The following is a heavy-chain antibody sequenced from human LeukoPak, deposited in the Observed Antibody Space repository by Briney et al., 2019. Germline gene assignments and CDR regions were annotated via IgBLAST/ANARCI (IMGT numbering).Heavy chain of an antibody. CDR1: GFTFSSYW. CDR2: INSDGSST. J-gene: IGHJ4*02. D-gene: IGHD4-23*01. CDR3: ARVGNAYYFDY. Sequence: PGGSLRLSCAASGFTFSSYWMHWVRQAPGKGLVWVSRINSDGSSTSYADSVKGRFTISRDNAKNTLYLQMNSLRAEDTAVYYCARVGNAYYFDYWGQGTLVTVSS. V-gene: IGHV3-74*01.